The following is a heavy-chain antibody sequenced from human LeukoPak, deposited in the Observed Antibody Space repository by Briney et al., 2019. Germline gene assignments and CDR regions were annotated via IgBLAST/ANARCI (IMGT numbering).Heavy chain of an antibody. CDR3: ARAGSWKGGSYYYYYMDV. J-gene: IGHJ6*03. V-gene: IGHV4-4*07. CDR1: GGSISSYY. CDR2: IYTSGST. D-gene: IGHD6-13*01. Sequence: SQTLSLTCTVSGGSISSYYWSWIRQPAGKGLEWIGRIYTSGSTNYNPSLKSRVTMSVDTSKNQFSLKLSSVTAADTAVYYCARAGSWKGGSYYYYYMDVWGKGTTVTVSS.